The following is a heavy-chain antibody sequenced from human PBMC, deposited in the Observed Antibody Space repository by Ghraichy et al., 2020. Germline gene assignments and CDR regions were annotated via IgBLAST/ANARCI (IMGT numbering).Heavy chain of an antibody. Sequence: SETLSLTCTVSGGSISSGGYYWSWIRQHPGKGLEWIGYIYYSGSTYYNPSLKSRVTISVDTSKTQFSLKLSSVTAADTAVYYCARSLYQANWFDPWGQGTLVTVSS. CDR2: IYYSGST. CDR3: ARSLYQANWFDP. J-gene: IGHJ5*02. V-gene: IGHV4-31*03. D-gene: IGHD2-8*01. CDR1: GGSISSGGYY.